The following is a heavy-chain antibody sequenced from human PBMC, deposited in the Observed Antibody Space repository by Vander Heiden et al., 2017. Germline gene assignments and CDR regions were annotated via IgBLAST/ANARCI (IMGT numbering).Heavy chain of an antibody. Sequence: QVQLQQWGAGLLKPSETLSLTCAGYGGSFSGYYWRWIRQPPGKGLEWIGEINHSGSTNYNPSLKSRVTISVDTSKNQFSLKLSSVTAADTAVYYCARGVGASIQTDLDYWGQGTLVTVSS. J-gene: IGHJ4*02. D-gene: IGHD1-26*01. CDR1: GGSFSGYY. V-gene: IGHV4-34*01. CDR2: INHSGST. CDR3: ARGVGASIQTDLDY.